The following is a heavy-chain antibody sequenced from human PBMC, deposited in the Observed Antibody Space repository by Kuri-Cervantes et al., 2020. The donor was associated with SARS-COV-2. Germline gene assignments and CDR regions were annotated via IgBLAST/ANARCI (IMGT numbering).Heavy chain of an antibody. Sequence: GESLKISCAASGFTFGSYSMNWVRQAPGKGLEWVSYISSSSSTIYYADSVEGRFTISRDNAKNSLYLQMNSLRAEDTAVYYCARVEGISLDYWGQGTLVTVSS. CDR2: ISSSSSTI. J-gene: IGHJ4*02. V-gene: IGHV3-48*01. CDR3: ARVEGISLDY. D-gene: IGHD3-3*01. CDR1: GFTFGSYS.